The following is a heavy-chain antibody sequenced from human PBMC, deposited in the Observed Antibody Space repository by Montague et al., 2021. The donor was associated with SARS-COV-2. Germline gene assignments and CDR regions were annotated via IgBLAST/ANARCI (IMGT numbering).Heavy chain of an antibody. J-gene: IGHJ6*02. CDR3: ARVVVGTMVRGFIPAYYSYGIDV. CDR1: GGSISSGIYY. CDR2: IYTSWST. V-gene: IGHV4-61*02. D-gene: IGHD3-10*01. Sequence: TLSLTCTVYGGSISSGIYYLSWIRQPAGEGLEWIGRIYTSWSTNYNPSLKSRVTISVDTSKNKLSLKLSSVTAAYTAVYYCARVVVGTMVRGFIPAYYSYGIDVWGQGTPVTVSS.